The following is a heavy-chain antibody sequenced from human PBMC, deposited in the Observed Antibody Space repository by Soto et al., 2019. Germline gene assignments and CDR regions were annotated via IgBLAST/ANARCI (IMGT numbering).Heavy chain of an antibody. CDR1: GYTFTSYG. J-gene: IGHJ5*02. V-gene: IGHV1-18*01. CDR2: ISAYNGHT. Sequence: QVQLVQSGAEVKKPGASVKVSCKASGYTFTSYGISWVRQAPGQGLEWMGWISAYNGHTNYAQKLQGRGTMTTVTSTRTAYMALRSLRPDDTAVYYSARRLVATLPRLGFDPWGQGTLVTGSS. D-gene: IGHD5-12*01. CDR3: ARRLVATLPRLGFDP.